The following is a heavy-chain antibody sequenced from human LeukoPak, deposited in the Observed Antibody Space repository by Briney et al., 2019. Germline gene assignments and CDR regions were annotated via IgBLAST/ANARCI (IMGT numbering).Heavy chain of an antibody. Sequence: GGSLRLSCAASGFTFSSYGMHWVRQAPGKGLEWVAVIWYDGSNKYNADSVKGRFTISRDNSKNTLYLQMNSLRAEDTAVYYCARDKNYDILTGYSPPWGQGTLVTVSS. V-gene: IGHV3-33*01. CDR3: ARDKNYDILTGYSPP. CDR2: IWYDGSNK. D-gene: IGHD3-9*01. J-gene: IGHJ5*02. CDR1: GFTFSSYG.